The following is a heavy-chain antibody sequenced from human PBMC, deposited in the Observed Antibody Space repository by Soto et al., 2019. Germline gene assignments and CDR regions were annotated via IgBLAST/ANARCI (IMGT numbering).Heavy chain of an antibody. V-gene: IGHV1-3*01. CDR1: GYTFTSYA. CDR3: ARGPSYDNSGYYTSNWFHP. J-gene: IGHJ5*02. D-gene: IGHD3-22*01. Sequence: ASGKFSCKACGYTFTSYAMHWVRQARGQRREWMGWINAGNGNTKYSQKFQGRVTITRDTSASTAYMELSSLRSEDTAVYYCARGPSYDNSGYYTSNWFHPWGQGTLVTVSS. CDR2: INAGNGNT.